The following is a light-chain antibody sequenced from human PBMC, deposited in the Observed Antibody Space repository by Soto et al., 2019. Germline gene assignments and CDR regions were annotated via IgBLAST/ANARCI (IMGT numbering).Light chain of an antibody. Sequence: DVQMTQFKSSLSASVGVRLTNSCRASQSISSYLNWYQQKTGKAPKIMIYATSSLQSGVPSRFSGSVYGTEFNLTISSLQSEEFAEYHGQQYNNWPQTFGQGTKVDIK. CDR2: ATS. V-gene: IGKV1-39*01. CDR3: QQYNNWPQT. J-gene: IGKJ1*01. CDR1: QSISSY.